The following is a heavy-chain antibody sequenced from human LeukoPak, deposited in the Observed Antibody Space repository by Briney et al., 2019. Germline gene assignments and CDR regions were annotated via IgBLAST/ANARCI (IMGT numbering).Heavy chain of an antibody. CDR3: AREICSGGSCYSRRAFDI. CDR1: GFTFSDYG. J-gene: IGHJ3*02. Sequence: PGGSLRLSCAASGFTFSDYGMHWVRQAPGKGLEWVAVISFDGTKKNSVDSVKGRFTISRDNSMNTLYLQMNSLRAEDTAVYYCAREICSGGSCYSRRAFDIWGQGTMVTVSS. V-gene: IGHV3-30*03. D-gene: IGHD2-15*01. CDR2: ISFDGTKK.